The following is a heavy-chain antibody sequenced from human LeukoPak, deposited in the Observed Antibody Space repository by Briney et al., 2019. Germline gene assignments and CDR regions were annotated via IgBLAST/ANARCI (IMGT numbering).Heavy chain of an antibody. CDR3: ARAGVTIFGPYAFDI. J-gene: IGHJ3*02. Sequence: SETLSLTCTVSGGSISSSSYYWGWIRQPPGKGLEWIGNIYYSGSTFYNPSLKSRVTISVDTSKNQFSLKLSSVTAADTAVYYCARAGVTIFGPYAFDIWGQGTMVTVSS. CDR1: GGSISSSSYY. V-gene: IGHV4-39*07. D-gene: IGHD3-3*01. CDR2: IYYSGST.